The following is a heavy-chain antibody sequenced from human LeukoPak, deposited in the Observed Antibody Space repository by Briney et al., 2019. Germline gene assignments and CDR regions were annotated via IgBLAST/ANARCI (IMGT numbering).Heavy chain of an antibody. CDR1: GGSISSGDYY. CDR2: IYYSGST. CDR3: ARGDFWSGSIDY. D-gene: IGHD3-3*01. V-gene: IGHV4-30-4*08. J-gene: IGHJ4*02. Sequence: MPSQILSLTCTVSGGSISSGDYYWSWIRQPPGKGLEWIGYIYYSGSTYYNPSLKSRVTISVDTSKNQFSLKLSSVTAADTAVYYCARGDFWSGSIDYWGQGTLVTVSS.